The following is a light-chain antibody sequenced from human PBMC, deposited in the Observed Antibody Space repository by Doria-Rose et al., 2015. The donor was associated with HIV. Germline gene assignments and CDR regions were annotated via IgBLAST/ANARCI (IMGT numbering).Light chain of an antibody. CDR1: QRISTN. CDR2: DAS. J-gene: IGKJ3*01. Sequence: SVSPGERATLSCRASQRISTNLAWYQQKPGQAPRLLIYDASTRATGIPARFSGGGSGTEFTLTISSLQSEDFAVYYCQQYNNRPPRFTFGPGTKADVE. CDR3: QQYNNRPPRFT. V-gene: IGKV3-15*01.